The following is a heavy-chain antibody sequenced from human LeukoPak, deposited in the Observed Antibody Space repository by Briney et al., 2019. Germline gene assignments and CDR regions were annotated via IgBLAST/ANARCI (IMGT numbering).Heavy chain of an antibody. Sequence: ASVTVSCKASGYTFTDYYMHWVRQAPGQGLEWMGWINPNSGGTNYAQKFQGRVTMTRETSISTAYMELSRLRAEDTAVYYCANATFDSWGQGTLVTVSS. CDR2: INPNSGGT. V-gene: IGHV1-2*02. CDR1: GYTFTDYY. J-gene: IGHJ4*02. CDR3: ANATFDS.